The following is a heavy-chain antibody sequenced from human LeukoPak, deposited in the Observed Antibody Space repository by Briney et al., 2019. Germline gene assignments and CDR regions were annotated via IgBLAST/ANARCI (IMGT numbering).Heavy chain of an antibody. CDR1: GFTFSSYG. Sequence: GGSLRLSCAASGFTFSSYGMHWVRQAPGKGLEWVAVIWYDGSNKYYADSVKGRFTISRDNSKDTLYLQMNSLRAEDTAVYYCARDRYSSSWYLDYWGQGTLVTVSS. J-gene: IGHJ4*02. V-gene: IGHV3-33*01. CDR3: ARDRYSSSWYLDY. D-gene: IGHD6-13*01. CDR2: IWYDGSNK.